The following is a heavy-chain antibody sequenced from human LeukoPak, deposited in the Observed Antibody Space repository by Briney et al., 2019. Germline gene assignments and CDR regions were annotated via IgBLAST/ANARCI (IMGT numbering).Heavy chain of an antibody. J-gene: IGHJ4*02. CDR1: GFTFSSYS. CDR3: AREGYTYGYHSLDS. D-gene: IGHD5-18*01. V-gene: IGHV3-15*01. Sequence: GGSLRLSCAASGFTFSSYSMNWVRQAPGEGLEWLGRINRKTNRGPIDYAAAVKDRFIISIDDSKNTFYLQMNSLKTEDTAVYYCAREGYTYGYHSLDSWGQGTLVTVSS. CDR2: INRKTNRGPI.